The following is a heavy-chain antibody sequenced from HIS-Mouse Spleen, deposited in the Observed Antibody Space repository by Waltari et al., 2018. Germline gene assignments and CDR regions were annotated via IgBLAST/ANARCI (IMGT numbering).Heavy chain of an antibody. CDR1: GGSISSSSYY. CDR2: IYYSGST. CDR3: ARDREMVRGVIDAFDI. D-gene: IGHD3-10*01. V-gene: IGHV4-39*07. J-gene: IGHJ3*02. Sequence: QLQLQESGPGLVKPSETLSLTCTVSGGSISSSSYYWGWIRQPPGKGLEWIGSIYYSGSTYYNPSLKGRVTISVDTSKSQFSLKLGSVTAADTALYYCARDREMVRGVIDAFDIWGQGTMVTVSS.